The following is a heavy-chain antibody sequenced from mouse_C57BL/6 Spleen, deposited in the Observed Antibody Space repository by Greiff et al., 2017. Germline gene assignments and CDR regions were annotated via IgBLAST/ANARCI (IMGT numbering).Heavy chain of an antibody. V-gene: IGHV1-82*01. Sequence: VKLLESGPELVKPGASVKISCKASGYAFSSSWMNWVKQRPGKGLEWIGRIYPGDGDTNYNGKFKGKATLTADKSSSTAYMQLSSLTSEDSAVYFCARVQRPAYWGQGTLVTVSA. J-gene: IGHJ3*01. CDR2: IYPGDGDT. D-gene: IGHD1-2*01. CDR3: ARVQRPAY. CDR1: GYAFSSSW.